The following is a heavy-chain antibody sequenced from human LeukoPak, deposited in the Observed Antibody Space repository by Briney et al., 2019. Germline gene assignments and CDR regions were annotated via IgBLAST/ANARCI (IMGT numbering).Heavy chain of an antibody. V-gene: IGHV1-69*06. CDR1: GATFSSYA. CDR2: IFPIFGTA. CDR3: ARDQTMVRGVPNWFDP. D-gene: IGHD3-10*01. Sequence: SVKLSCTAAGATFSSYAISWVRQAPGQGLEWMGGIFPIFGTATYAQTFQGRVTITADKSTSTAYMELSSLRSEDTAVYYCARDQTMVRGVPNWFDPWGQGTLVTVSS. J-gene: IGHJ5*02.